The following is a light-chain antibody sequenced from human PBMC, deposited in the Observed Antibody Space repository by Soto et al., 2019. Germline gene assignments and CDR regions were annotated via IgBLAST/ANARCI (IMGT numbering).Light chain of an antibody. Sequence: QSALTQPASVSGSPGQSITISCTGTSSDVGSYNLVSWYQQHPGKAPKLMIYEGSKRPSGVSNRFSGSKSGNTASLTISGLQAEDEADYYCCSYAGXXTPCVFXTGTKL. CDR3: CSYAGXXTPCV. V-gene: IGLV2-23*01. J-gene: IGLJ1*01. CDR2: EGS. CDR1: SSDVGSYNL.